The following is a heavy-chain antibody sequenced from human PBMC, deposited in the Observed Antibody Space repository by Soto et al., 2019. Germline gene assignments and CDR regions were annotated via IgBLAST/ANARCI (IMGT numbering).Heavy chain of an antibody. CDR3: VRHFSSDRRPDP. D-gene: IGHD1-26*01. CDR1: GGSISSNRYY. Sequence: SETLSHSCTGNGGSISSNRYYSGWIRQPPGKGLEWIGSIYYSGSTYYNPSLKSRITISVDTSKNQFSLKMRSVTAADTSVYYCVRHFSSDRRPDPCGQRTPVTGS. J-gene: IGHJ5*02. CDR2: IYYSGST. V-gene: IGHV4-39*01.